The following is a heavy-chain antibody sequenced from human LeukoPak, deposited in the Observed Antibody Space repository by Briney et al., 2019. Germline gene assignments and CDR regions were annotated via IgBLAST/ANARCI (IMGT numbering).Heavy chain of an antibody. J-gene: IGHJ4*02. CDR1: GFSVSNMY. CDR3: ARDDNSGSDY. D-gene: IGHD1-1*01. Sequence: VGSLPLSCTASGFSVSNMYMSWVRQAPGKGLEWVSVFYKDGRTYYADSVKGRLTISRDNSQNTLYLQMNSLRVDDSAVYYCARDDNSGSDYWGQETLGTVSS. V-gene: IGHV3-53*01. CDR2: FYKDGRT.